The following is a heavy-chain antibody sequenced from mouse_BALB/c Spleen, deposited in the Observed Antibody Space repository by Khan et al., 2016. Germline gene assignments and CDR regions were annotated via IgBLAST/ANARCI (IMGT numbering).Heavy chain of an antibody. CDR2: INPDSSTI. CDR3: ASTFLYFDV. V-gene: IGHV4-1*02. Sequence: EVQLLESGGGLVQPGGSLKLSCAASGFDFSRYWLSWVRQAPGQGLEWIGEINPDSSTINYTPYLKDKFIITRDNANNTQYLQLSKVRSEDTAIYYCASTFLYFDVWGAGTTVTVSS. J-gene: IGHJ1*01. CDR1: GFDFSRYW.